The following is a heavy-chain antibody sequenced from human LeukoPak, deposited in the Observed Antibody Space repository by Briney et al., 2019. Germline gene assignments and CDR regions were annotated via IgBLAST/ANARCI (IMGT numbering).Heavy chain of an antibody. CDR1: GGSISSGDYY. D-gene: IGHD4-23*01. J-gene: IGHJ4*02. CDR2: IHHTGST. Sequence: SETLSLTCTVSGGSISSGDYYWGWIRQPPGKGPEWIVSIHHTGSTYYNLSFKSRVTISVDTSNNQFSLRLRSVTAADTAVYYCARRGTRWYFDYWGQGTLVTVSS. CDR3: ARRGTRWYFDY. V-gene: IGHV4-39*01.